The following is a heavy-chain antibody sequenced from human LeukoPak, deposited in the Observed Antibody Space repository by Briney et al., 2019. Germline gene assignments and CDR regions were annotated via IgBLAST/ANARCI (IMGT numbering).Heavy chain of an antibody. J-gene: IGHJ4*02. CDR3: ARLWGKGYSSY. D-gene: IGHD6-13*01. CDR2: IFYSGST. CDR1: SGSISTSNYY. Sequence: SETLSLTCTVSSGSISTSNYYWGWVRQPPGKALEWIGNIFYSGSTYYSPSLKSRVTISLDTSKNQFSLKLSSVTAADTAVYYCARLWGKGYSSYWGQGTLVTVSS. V-gene: IGHV4-39*07.